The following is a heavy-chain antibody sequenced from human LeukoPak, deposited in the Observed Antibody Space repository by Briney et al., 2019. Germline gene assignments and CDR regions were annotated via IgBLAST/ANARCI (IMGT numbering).Heavy chain of an antibody. D-gene: IGHD2-2*01. CDR1: GYTFTGYY. J-gene: IGHJ6*03. Sequence: GASVKVSCKASGYTFTGYYMHWVRQAPGQGLEWMGWINPNSGGTNYAQKFQGRVTMTRDTSISTAYMELSRLRSDDTAVYYCARGGPAARRLNYYYMDVWGKGTTVTVSS. CDR3: ARGGPAARRLNYYYMDV. V-gene: IGHV1-2*02. CDR2: INPNSGGT.